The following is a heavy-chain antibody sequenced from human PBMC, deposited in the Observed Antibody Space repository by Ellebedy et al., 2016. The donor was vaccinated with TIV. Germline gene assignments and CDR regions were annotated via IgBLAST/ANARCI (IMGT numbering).Heavy chain of an antibody. CDR1: GGTFSSYG. J-gene: IGHJ4*02. D-gene: IGHD6-19*01. Sequence: AASVKVSCKASGGTFSSYGISWVRQAPGQGLEWMGGFDPEDGETIYAQKFQGRVTMTEDTSTDTAYMELSSLRSEDTAVYYCATDLQQWLGFDYWGQGTLVTVSS. CDR3: ATDLQQWLGFDY. CDR2: FDPEDGET. V-gene: IGHV1-24*01.